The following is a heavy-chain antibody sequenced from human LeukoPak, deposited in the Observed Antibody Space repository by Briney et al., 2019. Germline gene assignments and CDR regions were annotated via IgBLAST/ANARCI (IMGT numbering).Heavy chain of an antibody. D-gene: IGHD4-23*01. Sequence: SVKVSCKASGGTLSTYSISWVRQAPGQGLEWMGWIIPIFNTKNYAQRFQDRVILTADESTSTAYMELSSLRSEDTAVYYCARGNSRWSTPSSSYYYRMDVWGQGTTVAVSS. CDR3: ARGNSRWSTPSSSYYYRMDV. V-gene: IGHV1-69*01. CDR1: GGTLSTYS. J-gene: IGHJ6*02. CDR2: IIPIFNTK.